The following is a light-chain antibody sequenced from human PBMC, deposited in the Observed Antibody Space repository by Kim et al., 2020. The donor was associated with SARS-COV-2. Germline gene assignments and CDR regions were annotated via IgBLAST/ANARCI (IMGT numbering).Light chain of an antibody. CDR1: QSVSRSY. CDR3: QQYGSSPPYS. Sequence: SPGESATLSCRASQSVSRSYLAWYQQKPGQAPRLLIYGASSRATCIPDRFSGSGSGTDFTLTISRLEPEDFAVYYCQQYGSSPPYSFGQGTKLEI. V-gene: IGKV3-20*01. J-gene: IGKJ2*03. CDR2: GAS.